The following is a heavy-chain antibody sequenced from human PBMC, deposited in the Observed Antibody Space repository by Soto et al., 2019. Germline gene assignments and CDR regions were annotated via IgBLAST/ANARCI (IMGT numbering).Heavy chain of an antibody. J-gene: IGHJ4*02. V-gene: IGHV1-2*02. CDR1: GYTFTGYY. Sequence: ASVKVSCKASGYTFTGYYMHWVRQAPGQGLEWMGWINPNSGGTNCAQKFQGRVTMTRDTSISTAYMELSRLRSDDTAVYYCARVSDLTDIVVVVAATGLGFWGQGTLVTVSS. D-gene: IGHD2-15*01. CDR2: INPNSGGT. CDR3: ARVSDLTDIVVVVAATGLGF.